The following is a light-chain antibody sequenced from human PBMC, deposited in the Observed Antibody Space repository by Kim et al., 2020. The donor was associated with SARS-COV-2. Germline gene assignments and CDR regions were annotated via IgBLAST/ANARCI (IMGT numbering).Light chain of an antibody. Sequence: APGKTAGITCGGNDIGTKRVHWYRQKPGQAPVLVMYYNTDRPSGIPERFSGSNSGNTATLTITRVEAGDEDDYYCQLWDSSSDHWVFGGGTQLTVL. CDR2: YNT. J-gene: IGLJ3*02. CDR1: DIGTKR. V-gene: IGLV3-21*04. CDR3: QLWDSSSDHWV.